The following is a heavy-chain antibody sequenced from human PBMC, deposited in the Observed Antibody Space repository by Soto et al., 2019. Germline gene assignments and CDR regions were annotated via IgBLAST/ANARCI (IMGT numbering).Heavy chain of an antibody. V-gene: IGHV3-33*01. CDR2: IWYDGSNK. J-gene: IGHJ4*02. CDR3: ARSTYYYDSSGYWGGQYLDY. D-gene: IGHD3-22*01. Sequence: GGSLRLSCAASGFTFSSYGMHWVRQAPGKGLEWVAVIWYDGSNKYYADSVKGRFTISRDNSKNTLYLQMNSLRAEDTAVYYCARSTYYYDSSGYWGGQYLDYWGQGTLVTVSS. CDR1: GFTFSSYG.